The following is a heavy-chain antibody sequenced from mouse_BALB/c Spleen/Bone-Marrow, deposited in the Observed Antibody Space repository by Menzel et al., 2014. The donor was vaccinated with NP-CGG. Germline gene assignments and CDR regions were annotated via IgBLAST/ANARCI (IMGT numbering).Heavy chain of an antibody. CDR1: GFTFSSFG. V-gene: IGHV5-17*02. CDR3: ARGAARATWFAY. Sequence: EVKLMESGGGLVQPGGSRKLSCAASGFTFSSFGMHWVRQAPEKGLEWVAYISSGSSTIYYADTVKGRFTISRDNPKNTPLLQMTSLRSEDTAMYYCARGAARATWFAYWGQGTLVTVSA. J-gene: IGHJ3*01. D-gene: IGHD3-1*01. CDR2: ISSGSSTI.